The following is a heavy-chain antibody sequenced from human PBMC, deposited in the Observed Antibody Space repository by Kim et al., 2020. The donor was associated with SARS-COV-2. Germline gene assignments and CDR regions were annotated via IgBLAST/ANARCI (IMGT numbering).Heavy chain of an antibody. V-gene: IGHV3-48*03. D-gene: IGHD1-20*01. J-gene: IGHJ4*02. CDR2: ISNSGSTI. CDR3: ARDLVYRIMAADY. Sequence: GGSLRLSCAASGFTFSSYEINWVRQAPGKGLEWVSYISNSGSTIYYADSVKGRFTISRDNPKNSVFLQMNSLRAEDTAVYYCARDLVYRIMAADYWGQGTLVTASS. CDR1: GFTFSSYE.